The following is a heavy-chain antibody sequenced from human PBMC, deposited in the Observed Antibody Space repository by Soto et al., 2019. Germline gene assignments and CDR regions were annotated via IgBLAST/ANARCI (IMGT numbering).Heavy chain of an antibody. CDR3: ARDSGAKLSSS. CDR1: GFSFSDYF. J-gene: IGHJ4*02. V-gene: IGHV1-46*01. D-gene: IGHD6-13*01. Sequence: GASVKVSCKASGFSFSDYFMHWVRQAPGQGLEWMGIINPSGDSRNYAQKFQGRVTITRDTSTRTVYLELSSLKSQDTALYYCARDSGAKLSSSWGQGTLVTVSS. CDR2: INPSGDSR.